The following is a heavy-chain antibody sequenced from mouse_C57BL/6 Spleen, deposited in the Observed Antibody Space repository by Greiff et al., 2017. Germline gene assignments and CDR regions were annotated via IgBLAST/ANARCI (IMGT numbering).Heavy chain of an antibody. V-gene: IGHV6-3*01. Sequence: DVMLVESGGGLVQPGGSMKLSCVASGFTFRNYWMNWVRQSPEKGLEWVAQIRLKSDNYATHYAESVKGRFTISRDDSKSSVYLQMNNLRAEETGIYYCTGEVTTVAYWGQGTLVTVSA. J-gene: IGHJ3*01. CDR1: GFTFRNYW. D-gene: IGHD2-2*01. CDR3: TGEVTTVAY. CDR2: IRLKSDNYAT.